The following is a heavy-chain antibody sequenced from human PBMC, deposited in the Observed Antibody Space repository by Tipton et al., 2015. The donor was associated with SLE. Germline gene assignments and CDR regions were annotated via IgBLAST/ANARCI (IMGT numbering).Heavy chain of an antibody. V-gene: IGHV4-34*01. D-gene: IGHD6-13*01. Sequence: TLSLTCTVSGGSISSHYWSWIRQPPGKGLEWIGEINHSGSTNYNPSLKSRVTISVDTSKNQFSLKLSSVTAADTAVYYCASFPQQLVPFDYWGQGTLATVSS. CDR1: GGSISSHY. J-gene: IGHJ4*02. CDR2: INHSGST. CDR3: ASFPQQLVPFDY.